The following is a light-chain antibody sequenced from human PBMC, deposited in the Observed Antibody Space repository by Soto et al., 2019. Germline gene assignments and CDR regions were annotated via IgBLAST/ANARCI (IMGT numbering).Light chain of an antibody. J-gene: IGLJ3*02. Sequence: SYELTQPPSVSVAPGQTARITCGGNNIGSTSVHWYQQKPGQAPVLVVYDDRDRPSGIPGRFSGSNSGNTATLTISRVEGGDEADYYCQVWVSDSDEGVFGGGTKVTVL. V-gene: IGLV3-21*02. CDR3: QVWVSDSDEGV. CDR2: DDR. CDR1: NIGSTS.